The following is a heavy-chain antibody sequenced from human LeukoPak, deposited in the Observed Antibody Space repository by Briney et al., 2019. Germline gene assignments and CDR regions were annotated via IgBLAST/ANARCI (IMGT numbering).Heavy chain of an antibody. CDR3: AREPYDFWSGPNWFDP. V-gene: IGHV4-30-4*08. CDR2: IYYSGST. D-gene: IGHD3-3*01. Sequence: SETLSLTCTVSGGSISSGDYYWSWIRQPPGKGLEWTAYIYYSGSTYYNPSLKSRVTISVDTSKNQFSLKLSSVTAADTAVYYCAREPYDFWSGPNWFDPWGQGTLVTVSS. CDR1: GGSISSGDYY. J-gene: IGHJ5*02.